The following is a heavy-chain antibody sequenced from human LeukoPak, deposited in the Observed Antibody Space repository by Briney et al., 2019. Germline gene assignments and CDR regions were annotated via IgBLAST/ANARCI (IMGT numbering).Heavy chain of an antibody. V-gene: IGHV1-2*06. CDR3: AREGDTAEFDP. J-gene: IGHJ5*02. CDR1: GYTFTSYD. CDR2: INPNSGGT. Sequence: ASVKVSCKASGYTFTSYDINWVRQATGQGLEWMGRINPNSGGTNYAQKFQGRVTMTRDTSISTAYMELSRLRSDDTAVYYCAREGDTAEFDPWGQGTLVTVSS. D-gene: IGHD5-18*01.